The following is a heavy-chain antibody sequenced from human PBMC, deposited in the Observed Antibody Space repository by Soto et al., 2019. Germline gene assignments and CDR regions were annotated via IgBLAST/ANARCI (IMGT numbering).Heavy chain of an antibody. CDR3: ASMVRGPHYYYYYMDV. Sequence: TLSLTCAVYGGSFSGYYWSWIRQPPGKGLEWIGEINHSGSTNYNPSLKSRVTISVDTSKNQFSLKLSSVTAADTAVYYCASMVRGPHYYYYYMDVWGKGTTVTVSS. CDR2: INHSGST. J-gene: IGHJ6*03. D-gene: IGHD3-10*01. V-gene: IGHV4-34*01. CDR1: GGSFSGYY.